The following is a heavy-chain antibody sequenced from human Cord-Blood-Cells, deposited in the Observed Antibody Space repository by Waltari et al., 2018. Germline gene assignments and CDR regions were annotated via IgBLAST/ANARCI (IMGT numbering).Heavy chain of an antibody. CDR2: IYWNDDK. CDR3: AHIPPPFGELLWGYFDY. V-gene: IGHV2-5*01. D-gene: IGHD3-10*01. CDR1: GFSLSTSGVG. Sequence: QITLKESGPTLVKPTQTLTLTCTFSGFSLSTSGVGVGWLRQPPGKALEWLALIYWNDDKRYSPSLKSRLTITKDTSKNQVVLTMTNMDPVDTATYYCAHIPPPFGELLWGYFDYWGQGTLVTVSS. J-gene: IGHJ4*02.